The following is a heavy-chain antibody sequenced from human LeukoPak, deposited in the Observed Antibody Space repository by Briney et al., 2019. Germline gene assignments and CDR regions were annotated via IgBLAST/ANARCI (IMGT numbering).Heavy chain of an antibody. V-gene: IGHV3-23*01. J-gene: IGHJ4*02. D-gene: IGHD3-22*01. Sequence: GGSLRLSCAVSGITLSNYGMSWVRQAPGKGLEWVAGTSDSGGRTNYADSVKGRFTISRDNPRNTLYLQMNSLRAEDTAVYFCAKRGVVIRVILVGFHKEAYYFDSWGQGALVTVSS. CDR3: AKRGVVIRVILVGFHKEAYYFDS. CDR2: TSDSGGRT. CDR1: GITLSNYG.